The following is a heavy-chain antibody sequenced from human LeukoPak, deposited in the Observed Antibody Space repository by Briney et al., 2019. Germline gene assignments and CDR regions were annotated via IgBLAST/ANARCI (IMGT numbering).Heavy chain of an antibody. Sequence: GGSLRLSCAASGFTFSSYAMSWVRQAPGKGLEWVSVISGSGGSAYYGDSVKGRFTISRDNSKNTLYLQMNSLRAEDTAVYYCAKDGVVTITFDYWGQGTLVTVSS. CDR3: AKDGVVTITFDY. V-gene: IGHV3-23*01. CDR2: ISGSGGSA. D-gene: IGHD3-16*01. J-gene: IGHJ4*02. CDR1: GFTFSSYA.